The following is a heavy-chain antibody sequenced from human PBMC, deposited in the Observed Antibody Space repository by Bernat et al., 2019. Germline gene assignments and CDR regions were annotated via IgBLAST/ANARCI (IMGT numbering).Heavy chain of an antibody. J-gene: IGHJ3*02. D-gene: IGHD2-2*01. CDR2: IKQDGSEK. CDR1: FTFSSYW. Sequence: EVQLVESGGGLVQPGFTFSSYWMSWVRQAPGKGLEWVANIKQDGSEKYYVDSVKGRFTISRENAKNSLYLQMNSLRAEDTAVYYCARWTPDIVVVPAAMDAFDIWGQGTMVTVSS. CDR3: ARWTPDIVVVPAAMDAFDI. V-gene: IGHV3-7*04.